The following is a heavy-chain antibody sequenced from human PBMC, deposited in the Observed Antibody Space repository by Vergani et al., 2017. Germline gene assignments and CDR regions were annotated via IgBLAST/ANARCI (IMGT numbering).Heavy chain of an antibody. D-gene: IGHD2/OR15-2a*01. CDR1: GFTFSNSA. Sequence: EVHLLESGGGHVEAGGSLRLSCVASGFTFSNSAMSWVRQTSGKGLEWVSAISGHGDRTYYADSVKGRFTISRDNYKNTVYLQMNSLKAEDRATYYCAREERSNTSPFVGDWGQGTLVTV. CDR2: ISGHGDRT. J-gene: IGHJ4*02. CDR3: AREERSNTSPFVGD. V-gene: IGHV3-23*01.